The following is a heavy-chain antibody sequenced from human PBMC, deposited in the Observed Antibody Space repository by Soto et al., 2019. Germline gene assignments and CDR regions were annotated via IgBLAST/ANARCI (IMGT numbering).Heavy chain of an antibody. D-gene: IGHD3-9*01. CDR2: ISGSDGST. Sequence: GGSLRLSCAASGFTFSRYTMSWVRQVPGKGLEWVSGISGSDGSTYYADSVKGRFTVSRDNSKNTLYLQTNSLRVEDTAVYYCAKGSGSFDPYFYYYGMDVWGQGTTVTVSS. CDR1: GFTFSRYT. V-gene: IGHV3-23*01. J-gene: IGHJ6*02. CDR3: AKGSGSFDPYFYYYGMDV.